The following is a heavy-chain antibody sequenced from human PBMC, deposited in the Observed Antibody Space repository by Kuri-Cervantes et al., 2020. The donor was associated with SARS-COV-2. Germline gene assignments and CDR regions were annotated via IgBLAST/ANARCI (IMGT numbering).Heavy chain of an antibody. V-gene: IGHV1-2*02. CDR2: INPNSGGT. CDR3: AREARVVGYSSSWYYYYYYMDV. Sequence: ASVKVSCKASGYTFTGYYMHWVRQAPGQGLEWMGWINPNSGGTNYAQKFQGRVTMTRDTSISTAYMELSRLRSDDTAVYYCAREARVVGYSSSWYYYYYYMDVWGKGTTVTVSS. D-gene: IGHD6-13*01. CDR1: GYTFTGYY. J-gene: IGHJ6*03.